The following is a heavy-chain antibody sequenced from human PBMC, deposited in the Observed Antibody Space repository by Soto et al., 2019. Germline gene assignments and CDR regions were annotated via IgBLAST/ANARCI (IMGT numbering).Heavy chain of an antibody. CDR2: ISDRGTNT. Sequence: PGGSLRLSCAAFGFTFSNYALSWVRQAPEKGLEWVSAISDRGTNTYYADSVKGRFTISRDDSQNTVFLQMNSLRAEDTAIYYCAKTLPKSGSAPYYFTLDVWGQGTTVIVSS. CDR1: GFTFSNYA. V-gene: IGHV3-23*01. J-gene: IGHJ6*02. CDR3: AKTLPKSGSAPYYFTLDV.